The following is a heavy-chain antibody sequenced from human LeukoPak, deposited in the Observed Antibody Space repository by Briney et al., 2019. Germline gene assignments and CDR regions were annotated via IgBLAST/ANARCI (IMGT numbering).Heavy chain of an antibody. CDR1: GFMFSTYW. CDR3: ARDPRLGYSYGEDY. V-gene: IGHV3-7*01. Sequence: GGSLRLSCAASGFMFSTYWMTWVRQAPGKGLEWVANIKQDGSEKNYVDSVKGRFFISRDNTNNTVYLQMNSLRAEDTAVYYCARDPRLGYSYGEDYWGQGTLVTVSS. J-gene: IGHJ4*02. CDR2: IKQDGSEK. D-gene: IGHD5-18*01.